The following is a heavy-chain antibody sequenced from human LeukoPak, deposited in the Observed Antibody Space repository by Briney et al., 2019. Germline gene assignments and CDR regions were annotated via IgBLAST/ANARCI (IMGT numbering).Heavy chain of an antibody. Sequence: ASVKVSCTASGYTLTSYGISWVRQAPGQGLEWMGWISACNGNTNYAQKLQGRVTMTTDTSTSTAYMELRSLRSDDTAVYYCARDRGVQLERRAFYFDYWGQGTLVTVSS. D-gene: IGHD1-1*01. CDR2: ISACNGNT. V-gene: IGHV1-18*01. CDR3: ARDRGVQLERRAFYFDY. CDR1: GYTLTSYG. J-gene: IGHJ4*02.